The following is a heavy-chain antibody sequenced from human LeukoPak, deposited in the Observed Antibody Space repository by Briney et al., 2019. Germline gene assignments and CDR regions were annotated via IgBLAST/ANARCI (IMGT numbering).Heavy chain of an antibody. Sequence: KPSETLSLTCTVSGGSISSGGYYWSWIRQHPGKGLEWIGYIYYSGSTYYNPSLKSRVTISVDTSKDQFSLKLSSVTAADTAVYYCARDLKSGSSGYYFGERETINAFDIWGQGTMVTVSS. CDR2: IYYSGST. J-gene: IGHJ3*02. CDR3: ARDLKSGSSGYYFGERETINAFDI. D-gene: IGHD3-22*01. CDR1: GGSISSGGYY. V-gene: IGHV4-31*03.